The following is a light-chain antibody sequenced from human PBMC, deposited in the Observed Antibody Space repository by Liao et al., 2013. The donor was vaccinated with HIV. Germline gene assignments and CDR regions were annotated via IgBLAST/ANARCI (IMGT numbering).Light chain of an antibody. Sequence: SYVLTQPPAVSVAPGKTAAITCGGNNIEGKSVHWYKQRPGQAPLLVIYYDRGRPSGIPERFSGSNSGNTATLTISRVEAGDEADYYCQVWDSSNDHVVFGGGTELTVL. CDR1: NIEGKS. J-gene: IGLJ2*01. CDR3: QVWDSSNDHVV. V-gene: IGLV3-21*04. CDR2: YDR.